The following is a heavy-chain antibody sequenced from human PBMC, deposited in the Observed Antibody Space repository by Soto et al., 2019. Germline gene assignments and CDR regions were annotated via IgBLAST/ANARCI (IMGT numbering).Heavy chain of an antibody. CDR2: ISSSSSYI. V-gene: IGHV3-21*01. J-gene: IGHJ4*02. CDR1: GFTFSSYS. CDR3: ARDEKVVVAATFDY. D-gene: IGHD2-15*01. Sequence: GGSLRLSCAASGFTFSSYSMNWVRQAPGKGLELVSSISSSSSYIYYADSVKGRFTISRDNAKNSLYLQMNSLRAEDTVVYYCARDEKVVVAATFDYWGQGTLVTVSS.